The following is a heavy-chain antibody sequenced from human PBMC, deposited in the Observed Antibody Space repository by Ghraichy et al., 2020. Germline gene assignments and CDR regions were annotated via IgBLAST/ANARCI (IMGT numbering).Heavy chain of an antibody. D-gene: IGHD3-22*01. V-gene: IGHV1-24*01. Sequence: ASVKVSCKVSGYTLTELYMHWVRQAPGKGLEWMGGFDPEDGETIYAQKFQGRVTMTEDTSTDTAYMELSSLRSEETAVDYCATGIRWGIVVVITIPFDYWGQGTLVTVSS. CDR2: FDPEDGET. J-gene: IGHJ4*02. CDR1: GYTLTELY. CDR3: ATGIRWGIVVVITIPFDY.